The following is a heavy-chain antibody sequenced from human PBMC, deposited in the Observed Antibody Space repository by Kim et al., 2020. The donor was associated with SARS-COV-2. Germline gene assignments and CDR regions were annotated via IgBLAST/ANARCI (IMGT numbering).Heavy chain of an antibody. CDR3: ATDPACGDFFNYYYGMDV. D-gene: IGHD3-3*01. Sequence: GGSLRLSCAASGFTFSSYSMNWVRQAPGKGLEWVSSISCGRSNIYYADSVKGRFTISRDNTKYTLYLQMNSLRVEDTALYYCATDPACGDFFNYYYGMDVWGQGTTVTVSS. CDR2: ISCGRSNI. CDR1: GFTFSSYS. V-gene: IGHV3-21*01. J-gene: IGHJ6*02.